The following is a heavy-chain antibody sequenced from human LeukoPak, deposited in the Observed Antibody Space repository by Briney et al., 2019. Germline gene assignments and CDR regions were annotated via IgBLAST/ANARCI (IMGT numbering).Heavy chain of an antibody. D-gene: IGHD6-13*01. CDR1: GYTFTSYD. V-gene: IGHV1-8*01. J-gene: IGHJ1*01. CDR3: AVSSRYSSSWYNTPEYFQH. Sequence: ASVKVSCKASGYTFTSYDINWVRQATGQGLEWMGWMNPNSGNTGYAQKFQGRVTMTRNTSISTAYMELGSLRSEDTAVYYCAVSSRYSSSWYNTPEYFQHWGQGTLVTVSS. CDR2: MNPNSGNT.